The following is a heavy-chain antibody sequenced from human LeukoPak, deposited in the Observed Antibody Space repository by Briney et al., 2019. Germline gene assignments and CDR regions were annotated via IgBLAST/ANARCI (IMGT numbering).Heavy chain of an antibody. CDR3: ARSGFYGGNPSDYFPH. CDR1: GFTFSSYS. CDR2: ISSSSSHI. D-gene: IGHD4/OR15-4a*01. Sequence: GGSLRLSCAASGFTFSSYSMNWVRQAPGKGLEWVSSISSSSSHINYADSVKGRFTISRGNAKNSLYLQMNSLRAEDTAVYYCARSGFYGGNPSDYFPHWGQGTLVTVSS. J-gene: IGHJ1*01. V-gene: IGHV3-21*01.